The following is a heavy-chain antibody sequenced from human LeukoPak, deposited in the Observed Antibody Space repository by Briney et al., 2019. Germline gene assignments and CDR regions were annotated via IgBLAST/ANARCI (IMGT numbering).Heavy chain of an antibody. V-gene: IGHV4-39*01. CDR2: IYYSGST. CDR1: GGSISSSSYY. Sequence: PSETLSLTCTVSGGSISSSSYYWGWIRQPPGKGLEWIGSIYYSGSTYYNPSLKSRVTITVDTSKNQFSLKLSSVTAADTAVYYRARREQWLVLARWGQGTLVTVSS. CDR3: ARREQWLVLAR. D-gene: IGHD6-19*01. J-gene: IGHJ4*02.